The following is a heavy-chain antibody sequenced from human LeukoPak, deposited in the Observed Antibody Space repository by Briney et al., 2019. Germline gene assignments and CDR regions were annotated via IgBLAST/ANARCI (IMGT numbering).Heavy chain of an antibody. J-gene: IGHJ4*02. CDR2: ISSSGGST. V-gene: IGHV3-23*01. Sequence: GGSLRLSCAASGFTFSNYVMSWVRQAPGKGLEWVSGISSSGGSTHYADSVKGRFTISRDNSKNTLYLQMNSLRVEDTAVYYCAKVPSWGGFYPELDCWGQGTLVTVSS. D-gene: IGHD2/OR15-2a*01. CDR3: AKVPSWGGFYPELDC. CDR1: GFTFSNYV.